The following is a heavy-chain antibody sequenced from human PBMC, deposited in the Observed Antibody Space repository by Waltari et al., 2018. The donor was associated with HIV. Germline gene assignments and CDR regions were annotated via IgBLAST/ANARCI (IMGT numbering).Heavy chain of an antibody. D-gene: IGHD3-10*01. J-gene: IGHJ6*02. CDR3: ARREATVVRGVYYYGMDV. V-gene: IGHV3-74*01. CDR2: IPSDGSSK. CDR1: GFTFRSYW. Sequence: EVQLVESGGGLVQPGGSLRLSCAASGFTFRSYWMHWVRQAPGKGLVWGSRIPSDGSSKSYADFVKGRFTISRDNAKSTLYLQINSRRAEDTAVYYCARREATVVRGVYYYGMDVWGQGTTVTVSS.